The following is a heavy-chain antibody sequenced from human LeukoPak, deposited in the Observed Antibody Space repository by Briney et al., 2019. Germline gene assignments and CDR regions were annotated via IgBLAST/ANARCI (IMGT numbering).Heavy chain of an antibody. D-gene: IGHD5-12*01. CDR1: GGSFSGYY. J-gene: IGHJ4*02. CDR2: IKHSRST. V-gene: IGHV4-34*01. Sequence: PSETLSLTCAVYGGSFSGYYWSWIRQPPGKGLEWIGEIKHSRSTNYNPSLKSRVTISVDTSKNQFSLKLSAVTAADAAVYYCARGPADVDIVATKGADYWGQGTLVTVSS. CDR3: ARGPADVDIVATKGADY.